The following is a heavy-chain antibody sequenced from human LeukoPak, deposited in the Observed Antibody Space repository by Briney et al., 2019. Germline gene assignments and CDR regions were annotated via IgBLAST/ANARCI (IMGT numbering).Heavy chain of an antibody. D-gene: IGHD6-13*01. CDR3: AKDWPSEWQQLPDYDAVDV. CDR2: ISDSGST. J-gene: IGHJ3*01. V-gene: IGHV3-23*01. Sequence: PGGSLRLSCAASGFTFSNYAMTWDRQAPGKGLEWVSTISDSGSTFYADSVKGRFTISRDNSKNTLFLQMNGLRADDTAVYYCAKDWPSEWQQLPDYDAVDVWGQGTMVTVSS. CDR1: GFTFSNYA.